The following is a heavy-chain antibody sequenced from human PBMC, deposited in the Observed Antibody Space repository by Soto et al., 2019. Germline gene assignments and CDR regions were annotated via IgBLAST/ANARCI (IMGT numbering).Heavy chain of an antibody. D-gene: IGHD4-17*01. V-gene: IGHV3-49*03. CDR1: GFTFGDYG. J-gene: IGHJ2*01. CDR3: TRERWDYGDPQWYFDL. Sequence: GGSLRLSCSTYGFTFGDYGMTWFRQAPGKGPEWVGLIRSKSYGKTTEYAASATDRFTISRDDSKRIAYLQMNSLKADDTAVYYCTRERWDYGDPQWYFDLWGRGTLVTVSS. CDR2: IRSKSYGKTT.